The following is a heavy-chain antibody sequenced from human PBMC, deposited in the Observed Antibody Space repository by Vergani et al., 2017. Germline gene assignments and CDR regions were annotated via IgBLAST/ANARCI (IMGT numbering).Heavy chain of an antibody. CDR2: ISGSGSSK. D-gene: IGHD7-27*01. J-gene: IGHJ4*02. V-gene: IGHV3-23*01. Sequence: EVQLLESGGGLIQPGGSLRISCAASGFTFDNYAMTWVRQAPGKGLQWVSGISGSGSSKFYEDSLKGRVTISRENSKNTLFLEMNSRRTEYTATYFCAKGLGITLTVVFVGLDSWGPGTVFLVSS. CDR1: GFTFDNYA. CDR3: AKGLGITLTVVFVGLDS.